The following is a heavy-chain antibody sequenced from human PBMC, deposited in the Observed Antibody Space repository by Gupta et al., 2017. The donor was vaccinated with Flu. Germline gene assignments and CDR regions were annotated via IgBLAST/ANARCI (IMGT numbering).Heavy chain of an antibody. Sequence: QVQLVESGGGVVQPGRSLRLSCAASGFTFNSSGIHWVRQAPGKGLEWVAVISYDGSNKYYADSVKGRFTISRDNSKNTLYLQLNSLRAEDTDVYYCAKDGRQLAYYFDYGGQGTLVTVSS. CDR2: ISYDGSNK. CDR3: AKDGRQLAYYFDY. CDR1: GFTFNSSG. D-gene: IGHD6-6*01. V-gene: IGHV3-30*18. J-gene: IGHJ4*02.